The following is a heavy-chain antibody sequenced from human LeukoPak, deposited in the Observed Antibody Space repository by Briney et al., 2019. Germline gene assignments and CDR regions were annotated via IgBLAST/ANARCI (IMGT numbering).Heavy chain of an antibody. CDR2: IYYSGST. Sequence: SETLSLTCTVSGGSISSGDYYWSWIRQPPGKGLEWIGYIYYSGSTYYNPSLKSRVTISVDTSKNQFSLKLSSVTAADTAVYYCARDHSITMVRGVSFDYWGQGTLVTVSS. J-gene: IGHJ4*02. D-gene: IGHD3-10*01. CDR1: GGSISSGDYY. CDR3: ARDHSITMVRGVSFDY. V-gene: IGHV4-30-4*01.